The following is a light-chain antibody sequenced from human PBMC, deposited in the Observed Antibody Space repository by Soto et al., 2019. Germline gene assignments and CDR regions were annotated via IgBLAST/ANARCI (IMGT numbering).Light chain of an antibody. CDR2: GAS. J-gene: IGKJ4*01. CDR1: QSVSSY. V-gene: IGKV3D-15*01. CDR3: QQYQSLRIT. Sequence: EIVLTQSPATLSLSPGERATLSCRASQSVSSYLAWYQQKPGQAPRLLIYGASSRATGVPTRISGSGSGTEFTPTISSLQSVDFAVYYCQQYQSLRITFGGGTNV.